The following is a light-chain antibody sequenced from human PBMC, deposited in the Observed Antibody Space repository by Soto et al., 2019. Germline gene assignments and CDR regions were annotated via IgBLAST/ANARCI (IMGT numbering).Light chain of an antibody. CDR1: QSVSSS. J-gene: IGKJ1*01. CDR3: QQYYNWRPR. Sequence: VMTQSPATLSVSPGDTATLSCRASQSVSSSLAWYQQKPGQPPRPLIYGSSTRATGVSARFSGSGSGTEFTLTISRLQSEDFAVYYCQQYYNWRPRFGQGTKVDIK. CDR2: GSS. V-gene: IGKV3-15*01.